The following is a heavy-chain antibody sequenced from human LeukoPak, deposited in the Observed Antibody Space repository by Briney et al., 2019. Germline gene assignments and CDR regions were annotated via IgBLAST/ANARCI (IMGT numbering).Heavy chain of an antibody. CDR1: GYTFTSYD. CDR3: ASAVTYYDFWSGSANAFDI. J-gene: IGHJ3*02. Sequence: ASVKVSCKASGYTFTSYDINWVRQATGQGLEWMGWINPNSGNTGYAQKFQGRVTITRNTSISTAYMELSSLRSEDTAVYYCASAVTYYDFWSGSANAFDIWGQGTVVTVSS. CDR2: INPNSGNT. D-gene: IGHD3-3*01. V-gene: IGHV1-8*03.